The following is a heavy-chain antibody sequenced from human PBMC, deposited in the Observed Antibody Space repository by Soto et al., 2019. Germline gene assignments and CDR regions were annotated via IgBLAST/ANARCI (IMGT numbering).Heavy chain of an antibody. V-gene: IGHV1-69*06. CDR1: GGTFSSYA. Sequence: SVKVSCKASGGTFSSYAISWVRQAPGQGLEWMGGIIPIFGTANYAQKFQGRVTITADKSTSTAYMELSSLRSEDTAVYYCARDRRGIREVPAAIRPGYYYYGMDVWGQGTTVTV. J-gene: IGHJ6*02. D-gene: IGHD2-2*02. CDR2: IIPIFGTA. CDR3: ARDRRGIREVPAAIRPGYYYYGMDV.